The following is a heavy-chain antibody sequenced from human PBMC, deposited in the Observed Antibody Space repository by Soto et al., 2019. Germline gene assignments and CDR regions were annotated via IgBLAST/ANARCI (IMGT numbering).Heavy chain of an antibody. J-gene: IGHJ6*02. Sequence: KASETLSLTCAVYGGSFSGYYWSWIRQPPGKGLEWIGEINHSGSTNYNPSLKSRVTISVDTSKNQFSLKVSSVTAADTAVYYCARGLVDSYYYGMDVWGQGTTVTVSS. CDR3: ARGLVDSYYYGMDV. V-gene: IGHV4-34*01. D-gene: IGHD3-9*01. CDR1: GGSFSGYY. CDR2: INHSGST.